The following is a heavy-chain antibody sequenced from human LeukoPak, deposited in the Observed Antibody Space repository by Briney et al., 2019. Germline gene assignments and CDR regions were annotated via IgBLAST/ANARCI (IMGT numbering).Heavy chain of an antibody. D-gene: IGHD3-9*01. CDR2: IYPGDSDT. Sequence: GESLKISCKGSGYSFTSYWIGWVRQMPGKGLEWMGIIYPGDSDTRYSPSFQGQVTISADKSISTAYLQWSSLKASDTAMYYCARHRGYWLPSNYYYYYYMDVWGKGTTVTVSS. J-gene: IGHJ6*03. CDR3: ARHRGYWLPSNYYYYYYMDV. V-gene: IGHV5-51*01. CDR1: GYSFTSYW.